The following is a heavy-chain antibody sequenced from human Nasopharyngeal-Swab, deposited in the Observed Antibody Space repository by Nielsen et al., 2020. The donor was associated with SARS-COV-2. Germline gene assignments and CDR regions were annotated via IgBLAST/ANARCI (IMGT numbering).Heavy chain of an antibody. V-gene: IGHV3-21*01. Sequence: GESLKISCAASGFTFSSYEMNWVRQAPGKGLEWVSSISSSRRYKYYADSVKGRFTISRDNAKNSLYLQMNSLRAEDTAVYYCARAALGGEVDYWGQGTLVTVSS. D-gene: IGHD2-15*01. J-gene: IGHJ4*02. CDR3: ARAALGGEVDY. CDR2: ISSSRRYK. CDR1: GFTFSSYE.